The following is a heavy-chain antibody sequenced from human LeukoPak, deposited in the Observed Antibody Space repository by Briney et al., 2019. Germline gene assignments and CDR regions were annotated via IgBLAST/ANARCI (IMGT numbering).Heavy chain of an antibody. CDR2: INTNTGNP. CDR1: GYTFTTYA. J-gene: IGHJ5*02. Sequence: ASVKVSCKASGYTFTTYAMNWVRQAPGQGLEWMGWINTNTGNPTYAQGFTGRFVFSLDTSVSTAYLQISSLKAEDTAVYYCARGGSGSYSRGFWFDPWGQGTLVTVSS. D-gene: IGHD1-26*01. V-gene: IGHV7-4-1*02. CDR3: ARGGSGSYSRGFWFDP.